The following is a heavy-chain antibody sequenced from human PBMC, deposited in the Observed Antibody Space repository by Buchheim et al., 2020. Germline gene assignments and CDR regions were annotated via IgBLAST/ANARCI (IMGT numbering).Heavy chain of an antibody. D-gene: IGHD4-23*01. CDR2: ISVGGGST. CDR1: GFTFRKYA. Sequence: EVQLWESGGGLAQPGGSLRLSCTASGFTFRKYAMSWVRQAPGKGLEWGSAISVGGGSTYYADSVKGRFTISRDNSQNTLRLQMSSLRVEDTAVYYCAKAVEYGGNSYYYYGMDVWGQGTT. V-gene: IGHV3-23*01. CDR3: AKAVEYGGNSYYYYGMDV. J-gene: IGHJ6*02.